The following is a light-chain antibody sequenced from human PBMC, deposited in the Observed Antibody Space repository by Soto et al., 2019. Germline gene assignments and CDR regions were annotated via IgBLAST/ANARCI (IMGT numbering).Light chain of an antibody. CDR2: EVA. Sequence: QSVLTQPASVSGYPGQSITISCTGTSSDVGGSKYVSWYQQHPGEAPKLILYEVAYRPSGVSNRFSGAKSGNTASVTVSGLRAEDEADYYCSSKTSSGTLYVFGTETKVTVL. CDR3: SSKTSSGTLYV. CDR1: SSDVGGSKY. J-gene: IGLJ1*01. V-gene: IGLV2-14*01.